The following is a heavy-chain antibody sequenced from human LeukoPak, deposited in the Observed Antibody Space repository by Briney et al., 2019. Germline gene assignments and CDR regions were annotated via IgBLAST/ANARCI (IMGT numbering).Heavy chain of an antibody. CDR3: ARGGGLDV. D-gene: IGHD3-16*01. V-gene: IGHV3-7*03. J-gene: IGHJ6*02. CDR1: GFTFSNYW. CDR2: INHNGNVN. Sequence: GGSLRLSCAASGFTFSNYWMSWVRQAPGEGLEWVASINHNGNVNYYVDSVKGRFTISRDNAKNSLYLQMSNLRAEDTAVYFCARGGGLDVWGQGATVTVSS.